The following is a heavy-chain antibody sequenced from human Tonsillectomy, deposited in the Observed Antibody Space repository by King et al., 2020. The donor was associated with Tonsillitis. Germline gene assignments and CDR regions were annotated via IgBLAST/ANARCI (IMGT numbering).Heavy chain of an antibody. CDR1: GGSISSYY. V-gene: IGHV4-4*07. Sequence: QMQLQESGPGLVKPSETLSLTCTVSGGSISSYYWSWIRQPAGKGLGWIGRIYTIGSTNYNPSLKSRVTMSVDTSKNQFSLKLSTVTAADTAVYYCARDWDYGSGSASLDYWGQGTLVTVSS. CDR2: IYTIGST. J-gene: IGHJ4*02. CDR3: ARDWDYGSGSASLDY. D-gene: IGHD3-10*01.